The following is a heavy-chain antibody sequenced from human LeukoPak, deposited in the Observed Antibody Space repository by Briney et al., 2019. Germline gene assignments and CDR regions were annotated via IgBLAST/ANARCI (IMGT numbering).Heavy chain of an antibody. J-gene: IGHJ4*02. CDR3: ANLPTRVPSFTY. Sequence: GGSLRLSCAASGFTFSNYAMSWVRQAPGKGLEWVSAISGGGGPTYYADSVKGRFTISRDNSKNTLYLQMNSLRADDTAVYYGANLPTRVPSFTYGGQGTLATAPS. CDR2: ISGGGGPT. CDR1: GFTFSNYA. V-gene: IGHV3-23*01. D-gene: IGHD3-10*01.